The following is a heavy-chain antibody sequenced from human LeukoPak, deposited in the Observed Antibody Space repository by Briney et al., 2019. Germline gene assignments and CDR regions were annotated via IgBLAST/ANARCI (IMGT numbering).Heavy chain of an antibody. D-gene: IGHD2-2*01. V-gene: IGHV3-13*01. J-gene: IGHJ3*02. CDR3: ARGFVCSSTTCRWGEAFDI. Sequence: GGSLRLSCAASGFTFSSYDMHWVRQPTGKRLEWVSAIGTAGDTYYPGSVKGRFTISRDNAKNSLYLQMNSLRAGDTAVYCCARGFVCSSTTCRWGEAFDIWGQGTMVTVSS. CDR1: GFTFSSYD. CDR2: IGTAGDT.